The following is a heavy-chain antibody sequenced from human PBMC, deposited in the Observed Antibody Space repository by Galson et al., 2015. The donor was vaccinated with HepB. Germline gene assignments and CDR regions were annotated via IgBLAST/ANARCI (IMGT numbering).Heavy chain of an antibody. CDR3: ARGYAFDI. J-gene: IGHJ3*02. CDR1: GFTFSSYW. V-gene: IGHV3-7*04. CDR2: IKQDGSEK. Sequence: SLRLSCAAPGFTFSSYWMSWVRQAPGKGLEWVANIKQDGSEKYYVDSVKGRFTISRDNAKNSLYLQMNSLRAEDTAVYYCARGYAFDIWGQGTMVTVSS.